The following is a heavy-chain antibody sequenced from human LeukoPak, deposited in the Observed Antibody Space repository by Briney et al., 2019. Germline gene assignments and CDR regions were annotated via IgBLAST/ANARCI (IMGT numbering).Heavy chain of an antibody. Sequence: GGSLRLSCAASGFTFSSYAMHWVRQAPGKGLEWVAVISYDGSNKYYADSVEGRFTISRDNSKNTLYLQMNSLRAEDTAVYYCASTFYGDSTPLCDYWGQGTLVTVSS. CDR3: ASTFYGDSTPLCDY. CDR1: GFTFSSYA. D-gene: IGHD4-17*01. J-gene: IGHJ4*02. CDR2: ISYDGSNK. V-gene: IGHV3-30-3*01.